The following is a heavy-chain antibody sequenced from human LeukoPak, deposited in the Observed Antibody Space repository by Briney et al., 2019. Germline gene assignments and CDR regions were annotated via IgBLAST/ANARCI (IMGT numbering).Heavy chain of an antibody. Sequence: QPGGSLRLSCAASGFTFSTYVMQWVRQAPGKGLEGVSAITGDGGYTYYANSVKGRFTISRDNSKKTLYLQRGSLRADDLAVYYCARVSTNDRRNAFDIWGQGTMVTVSS. CDR1: GFTFSTYV. J-gene: IGHJ3*02. D-gene: IGHD2-8*01. CDR2: ITGDGGYT. V-gene: IGHV3-64*01. CDR3: ARVSTNDRRNAFDI.